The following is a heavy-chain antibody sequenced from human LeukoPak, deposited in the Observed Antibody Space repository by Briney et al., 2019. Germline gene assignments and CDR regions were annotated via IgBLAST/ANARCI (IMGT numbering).Heavy chain of an antibody. CDR2: ISWNSGSI. CDR3: AKDSGYDSWPHYGMDV. V-gene: IGHV3-9*01. J-gene: IGHJ6*02. D-gene: IGHD5-12*01. CDR1: GFTFDDYA. Sequence: PGGSLRLSCAASGFTFDDYAMHWVRQAPGKGLEWVSGISWNSGSIGYADSVKGRLTISRDNAKNSLYLQMNSLRAEDTALYYCAKDSGYDSWPHYGMDVWGQGTTVTVSS.